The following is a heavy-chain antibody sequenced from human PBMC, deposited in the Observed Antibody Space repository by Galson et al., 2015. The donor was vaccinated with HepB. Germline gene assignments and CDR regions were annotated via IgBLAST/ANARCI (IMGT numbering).Heavy chain of an antibody. CDR3: ARGLSIGYCSGTSCYAGYGMGV. CDR2: ISSDGSKR. Sequence: SLRLSCAASGSTFSKFGMHWVRQAPGKGLEWVTVISSDGSKRYYADSVKGRFTISRDNSKNTLNLQMNSLRVEDTAVYYCARGLSIGYCSGTSCYAGYGMGVRGQGTSVTVSS. D-gene: IGHD2-2*03. J-gene: IGHJ6*02. V-gene: IGHV3-30*03. CDR1: GSTFSKFG.